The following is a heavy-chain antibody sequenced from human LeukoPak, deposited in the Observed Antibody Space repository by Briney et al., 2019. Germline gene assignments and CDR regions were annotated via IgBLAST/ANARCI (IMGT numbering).Heavy chain of an antibody. J-gene: IGHJ3*02. CDR3: ARGVAARDDAFDI. D-gene: IGHD6-6*01. V-gene: IGHV1-18*01. Sequence: ASVKVSCKASGGTFSSYTISWGRQAPGQGLEWMGWISAYNGNTNYAQKLQGRVTMTTDTSTSTAYMELRSLRSDDTAVYYCARGVAARDDAFDIWGQGTMVTVSS. CDR1: GGTFSSYT. CDR2: ISAYNGNT.